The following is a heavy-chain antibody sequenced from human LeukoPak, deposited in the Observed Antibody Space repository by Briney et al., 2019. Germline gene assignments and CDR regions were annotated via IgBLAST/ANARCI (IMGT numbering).Heavy chain of an antibody. CDR1: GFTFGDYA. CDR2: IRSKAYGGTT. D-gene: IGHD6-19*01. CDR3: TRGCSGWYVSQH. V-gene: IGHV3-49*04. Sequence: GRSLRLSCTASGFTFGDYAMSWVRQAPGKGLEWVGFIRSKAYGGTTEYAASVKGRFTISRDDSKSIAYLQMNSLKTEDTAVYYCTRGCSGWYVSQHWGQGTLVTVSS. J-gene: IGHJ1*01.